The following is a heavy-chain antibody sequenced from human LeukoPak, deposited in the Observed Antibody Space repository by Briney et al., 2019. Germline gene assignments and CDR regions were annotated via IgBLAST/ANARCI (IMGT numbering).Heavy chain of an antibody. D-gene: IGHD3-10*01. V-gene: IGHV1-2*02. Sequence: ASVKVSCKSSGYTFTGYYMHWVRQAPAQGMEWMGWINPNSGGTNYAQKFQGRVTMTRDTSISTAYMELSRLRSDDTAVYYCARDLRKEVVRGVIMGYYYGMDVWGQGTTVTVSS. CDR3: ARDLRKEVVRGVIMGYYYGMDV. CDR2: INPNSGGT. J-gene: IGHJ6*02. CDR1: GYTFTGYY.